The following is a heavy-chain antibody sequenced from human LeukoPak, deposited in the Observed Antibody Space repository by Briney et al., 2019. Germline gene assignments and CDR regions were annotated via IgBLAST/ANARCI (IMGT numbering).Heavy chain of an antibody. Sequence: GESLKISCKGSGYRFTSYWIGWVRQMPGKGLEWMGIIYPGDSDTRYSPSFQGQVTISADKSISTAYLQWSSLKASDTAMYYCARRPHDYGDYFDYWGQGTLVTVSS. CDR1: GYRFTSYW. CDR2: IYPGDSDT. J-gene: IGHJ4*02. V-gene: IGHV5-51*01. CDR3: ARRPHDYGDYFDY. D-gene: IGHD4-17*01.